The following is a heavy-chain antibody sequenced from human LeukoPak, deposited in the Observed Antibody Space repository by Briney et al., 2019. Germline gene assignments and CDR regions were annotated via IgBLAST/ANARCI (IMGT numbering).Heavy chain of an antibody. Sequence: SETLSLTCTVSGGSISSSSYYWGWIRQPPGKGLEWIGSIYYSGSTYYNPSLKSRATISVDTSKNQFSLKLSSVTAADTAVYYCSTGVPAATGMTDYWGQGTLVTVSS. CDR3: STGVPAATGMTDY. CDR2: IYYSGST. D-gene: IGHD2-2*01. V-gene: IGHV4-39*07. CDR1: GGSISSSSYY. J-gene: IGHJ4*02.